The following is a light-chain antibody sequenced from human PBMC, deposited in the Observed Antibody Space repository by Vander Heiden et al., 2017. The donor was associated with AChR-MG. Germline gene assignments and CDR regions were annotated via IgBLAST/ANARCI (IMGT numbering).Light chain of an antibody. CDR2: GAS. J-gene: IGKJ2*01. CDR3: QQDNNWPS. V-gene: IGKV3-15*01. CDR1: QSVSSN. Sequence: EIVMTQSPATLSVSPGERATLSCRASQSVSSNLAWYQQKPGQAPRLLIYGASTRANGIPARFSGSGDGKEFTLTSSSLQYEDFAVYYCQQDNNWPSFGQGTKLEIK.